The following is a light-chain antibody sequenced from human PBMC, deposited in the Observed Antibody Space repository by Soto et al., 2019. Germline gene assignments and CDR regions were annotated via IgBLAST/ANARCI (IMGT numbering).Light chain of an antibody. V-gene: IGKV1D-13*01. CDR1: QAITNN. CDR2: KAS. Sequence: AIQLTQSPSSLSASIGDRGPSTCRASQAITNNLAWYQQKPGKAPKLLIYKASSLESGVPSRFSGSGSGTEFTLTISSLQSADFGVYYCQQYHNWPQTFGQGTKVDIK. J-gene: IGKJ1*01. CDR3: QQYHNWPQT.